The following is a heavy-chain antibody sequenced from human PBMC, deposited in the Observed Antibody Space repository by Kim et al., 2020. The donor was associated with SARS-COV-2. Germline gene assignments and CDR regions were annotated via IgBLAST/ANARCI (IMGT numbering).Heavy chain of an antibody. D-gene: IGHD1-26*01. Sequence: GGSLRLSCAASGFTFDDYAMHWVRQAPGKGLEWVSGISWNSGSIGYADSVKGRFTISRDNAKNSLYLQMNSLRAEDTALYYCAKGSRLGRRGSYLREYYFDYWGQGTLVTVSS. CDR1: GFTFDDYA. CDR3: AKGSRLGRRGSYLREYYFDY. J-gene: IGHJ4*02. CDR2: ISWNSGSI. V-gene: IGHV3-9*01.